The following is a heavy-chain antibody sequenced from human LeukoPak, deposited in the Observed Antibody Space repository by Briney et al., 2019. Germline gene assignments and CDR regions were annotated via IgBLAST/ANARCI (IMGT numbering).Heavy chain of an antibody. Sequence: GGSLRLSCAASGFTFSSYAMSWVRQAPGKGLGWVSAISGSGVSTYYADSVKGRFTISRDNSKNTVYLQMNSLRAEDTAVYYCAKDLRGGETSVTTSGPSDYWGQGTLVTVSS. CDR1: GFTFSSYA. CDR3: AKDLRGGETSVTTSGPSDY. D-gene: IGHD4-17*01. CDR2: ISGSGVST. V-gene: IGHV3-23*01. J-gene: IGHJ4*02.